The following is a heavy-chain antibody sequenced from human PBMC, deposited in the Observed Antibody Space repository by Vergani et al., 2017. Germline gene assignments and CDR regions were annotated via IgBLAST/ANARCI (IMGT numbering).Heavy chain of an antibody. V-gene: IGHV1-2*02. D-gene: IGHD5-12*01. CDR3: ARYYKVATIAGPNHYYYGLDV. CDR1: GYTFTGYY. CDR2: INPNSGGT. J-gene: IGHJ6*02. Sequence: QVQLVQSGAEVKKPGASVKVSCKASGYTFTGYYIHWVRQAPGQGLEWMGWINPNSGGTNYAQKFQGRVTMTRDTSISTVYMELSRLRSDHTAVYYCARYYKVATIAGPNHYYYGLDVWGQGTTVTVSS.